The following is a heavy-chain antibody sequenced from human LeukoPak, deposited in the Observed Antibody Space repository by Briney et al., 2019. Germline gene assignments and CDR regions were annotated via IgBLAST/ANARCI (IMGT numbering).Heavy chain of an antibody. D-gene: IGHD3-10*01. V-gene: IGHV3-30*18. J-gene: IGHJ4*02. CDR3: AKDRGLWFGELYRHPDY. CDR2: ISYDGSDK. Sequence: GGSLRLSCAASGFTFSSYGMHWVRQAPGKGPEWVAVISYDGSDKYYAGSVEGRFTISRDNSRNTLYLQMNSLRAEDTAVYYCAKDRGLWFGELYRHPDYWGQGTLVTVSS. CDR1: GFTFSSYG.